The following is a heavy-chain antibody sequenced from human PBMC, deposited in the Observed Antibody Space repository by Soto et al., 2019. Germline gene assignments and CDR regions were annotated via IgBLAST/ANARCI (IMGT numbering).Heavy chain of an antibody. D-gene: IGHD3-22*01. CDR3: ASGGYYDSSGPERWFDP. CDR2: IIPILGIA. Sequence: ASVKVSCKASGGTFSSYTISWVRQAPGQGLEWMGRIIPILGIANYAQKFQGRVTITADKSTSTAYMELSSLRSEDTAVYYCASGGYYDSSGPERWFDPWGQGTLVTVSS. J-gene: IGHJ5*02. CDR1: GGTFSSYT. V-gene: IGHV1-69*02.